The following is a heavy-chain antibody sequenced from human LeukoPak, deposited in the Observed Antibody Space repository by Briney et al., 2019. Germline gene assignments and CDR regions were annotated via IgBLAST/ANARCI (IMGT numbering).Heavy chain of an antibody. V-gene: IGHV3-23*01. D-gene: IGHD2-15*01. J-gene: IGHJ5*02. CDR2: ISGSGGST. Sequence: GGSLRLSCAASGFTFSSYAMSWVRQAPGKGLEWVSAISGSGGSTYYADSVKGRFTISRDNSKNTLYLQMNSLRAEDTAVYYCARELGFCSGDSCYAGWFDPWGQGTLVTVSS. CDR1: GFTFSSYA. CDR3: ARELGFCSGDSCYAGWFDP.